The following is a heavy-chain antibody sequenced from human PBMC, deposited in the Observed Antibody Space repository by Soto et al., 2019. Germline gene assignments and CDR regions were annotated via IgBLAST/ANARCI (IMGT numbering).Heavy chain of an antibody. CDR1: GFTFTDYY. CDR2: ISTSGSSI. CDR3: AHFKLRPICSDS. D-gene: IGHD3-16*01. J-gene: IGHJ4*02. V-gene: IGHV3-11*01. Sequence: GWSLRLSCATSGFTFTDYYMTWIRQAPGKGLEWLSYISTSGSSIFYADSVKGRFTISRDNAKNSLYLQMNSLRPEDPALYFGAHFKLRPICSDSWGQGTLV.